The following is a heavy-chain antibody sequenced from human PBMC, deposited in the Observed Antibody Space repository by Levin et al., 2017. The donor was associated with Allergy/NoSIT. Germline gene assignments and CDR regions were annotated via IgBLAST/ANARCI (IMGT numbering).Heavy chain of an antibody. J-gene: IGHJ4*02. D-gene: IGHD1-1*01. Sequence: KASGPTLVKPTQTLTLTCSFSGFSLTTSGVGVGWIRQPPGKALECLALIYWDNDKRYSPSLRSRLTISKDTSKNQVVLTMTNMDPVDTATYFCAHRRGGYSWNGGYFDQWGQGTLVTVSS. CDR3: AHRRGGYSWNGGYFDQ. CDR1: GFSLTTSGVG. CDR2: IYWDNDK. V-gene: IGHV2-5*02.